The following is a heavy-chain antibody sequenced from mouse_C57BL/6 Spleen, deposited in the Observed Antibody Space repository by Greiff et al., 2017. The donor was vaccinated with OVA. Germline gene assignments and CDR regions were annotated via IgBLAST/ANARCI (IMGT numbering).Heavy chain of an antibody. D-gene: IGHD1-1*01. CDR2: IYPRDGST. Sequence: QVQLQQSGPELVKPGASVKLSCKASGYTFTSYDINWVKQRPGQGLEWIGWIYPRDGSTKYNEKFKGQATLTVDTSSSTAYMELHILTSEDSAVYFGARKPLTTVVHCDYWGQGTTLTVSS. CDR3: ARKPLTTVVHCDY. CDR1: GYTFTSYD. J-gene: IGHJ2*01. V-gene: IGHV1-85*01.